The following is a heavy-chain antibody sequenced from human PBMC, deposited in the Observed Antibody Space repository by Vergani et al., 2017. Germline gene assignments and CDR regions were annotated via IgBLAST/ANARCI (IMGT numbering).Heavy chain of an antibody. V-gene: IGHV4-39*01. D-gene: IGHD6-19*01. CDR1: ADSISSGSYY. CDR2: IYYSGLT. Sequence: QVQLQESGPRLVKPSETLFLTCTVSADSISSGSYYWGCIRQPPGKSLEWIGSIYYSGLTYYNPSLKSRVAISVDTSKNQFSLKVTSVTAADTAVYFCARQRPGSGWSPGDFDDWGQGILVTVSS. CDR3: ARQRPGSGWSPGDFDD. J-gene: IGHJ4*02.